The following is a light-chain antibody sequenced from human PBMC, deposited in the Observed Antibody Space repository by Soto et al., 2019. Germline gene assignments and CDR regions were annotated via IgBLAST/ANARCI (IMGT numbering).Light chain of an antibody. CDR2: DVS. CDR1: SSDVGGYNY. J-gene: IGLJ2*01. V-gene: IGLV2-14*01. CDR3: SSYTSSSTVV. Sequence: QSALTQPASVSGSPGQSITISCTGTSSDVGGYNYVSWYQQHPGKAPQLMIYDVSNRPSGVSNRFSGSKSGNTASLTIPGLQAEDEADYYCSSYTSSSTVVFGGGTKVTVL.